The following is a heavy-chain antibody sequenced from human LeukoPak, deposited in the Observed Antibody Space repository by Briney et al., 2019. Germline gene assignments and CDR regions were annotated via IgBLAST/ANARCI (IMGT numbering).Heavy chain of an antibody. CDR3: ARGAYFDWLGYYYYYGMDV. D-gene: IGHD3-9*01. CDR1: GYTFTSYG. Sequence: GPVKVSCKASGYTFTSYGISWVRQAPGQGLEWMGWISAYNGNTNYAQKLQGRVTMTTDTSTSTAYMELRSLRSDDTAVYYCARGAYFDWLGYYYYYGMDVWGQGTTVTVSS. V-gene: IGHV1-18*01. CDR2: ISAYNGNT. J-gene: IGHJ6*02.